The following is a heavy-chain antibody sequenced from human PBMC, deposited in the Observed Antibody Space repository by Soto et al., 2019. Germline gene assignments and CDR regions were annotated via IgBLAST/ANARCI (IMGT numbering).Heavy chain of an antibody. V-gene: IGHV3-23*01. J-gene: IGHJ6*02. D-gene: IGHD3-10*01. CDR2: ISGSGGST. Sequence: GGSLRLSCAASGFTFSSYAMSWVRQAPGKGLEWVSAISGSGGSTYYADSVKGRFTISRDNSKNTLYLQMNSLRAEDTAVYYCAKDAKRLWFGESPLEYYYGMDVWGQGTTVTVSS. CDR1: GFTFSSYA. CDR3: AKDAKRLWFGESPLEYYYGMDV.